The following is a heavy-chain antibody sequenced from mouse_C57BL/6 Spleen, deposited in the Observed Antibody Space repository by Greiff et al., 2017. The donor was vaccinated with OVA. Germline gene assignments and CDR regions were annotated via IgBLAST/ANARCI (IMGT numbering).Heavy chain of an antibody. V-gene: IGHV1-54*01. J-gene: IGHJ4*01. CDR2: INPGSGGT. CDR3: ARVGDEAMDY. CDR1: GYAFTNYL. Sequence: VQLQQSGAELVRPGTSVKVSCKASGYAFTNYLIEWVKQRPGQGLEWIGVINPGSGGTNYNEKFKGKATLTADKSSSTAYMQLSSLTSEDSAVYFCARVGDEAMDYWGQGTSVTVSS.